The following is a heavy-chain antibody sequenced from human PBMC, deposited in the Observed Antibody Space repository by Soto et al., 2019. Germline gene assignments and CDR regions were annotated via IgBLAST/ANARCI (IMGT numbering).Heavy chain of an antibody. D-gene: IGHD3-9*01. V-gene: IGHV3-30*18. CDR1: GFTFSSYG. CDR3: ANRDWVSTDDWYFDL. J-gene: IGHJ2*01. Sequence: QVQVVESGGGVAQPGRSLRLSCAASGFTFSSYGMHWVRQAPGKGLEWVAVISYDGRNQYYADSVKGRFTISRDNAKNTLYLQMNSLRAEDTAVYYCANRDWVSTDDWYFDLWGRGTLVTVSS. CDR2: ISYDGRNQ.